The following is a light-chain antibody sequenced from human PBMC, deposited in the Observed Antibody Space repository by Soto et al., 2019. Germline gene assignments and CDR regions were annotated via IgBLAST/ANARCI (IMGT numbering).Light chain of an antibody. CDR1: QSISSY. J-gene: IGKJ4*01. CDR2: AAS. CDR3: KQSYSTPLT. V-gene: IGKV1-39*01. Sequence: DIQMTQSPSSLSASVGDTVTRTCRASQSISSYLNWYQQKPGKAPKLLIYAASSLQSGVPSRFSGSGSGTDFTLTISSLQPEDFATYYCKQSYSTPLTFGGGTKVDIK.